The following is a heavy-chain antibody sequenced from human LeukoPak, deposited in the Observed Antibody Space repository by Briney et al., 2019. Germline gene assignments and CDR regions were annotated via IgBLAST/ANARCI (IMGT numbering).Heavy chain of an antibody. J-gene: IGHJ5*02. CDR1: GYSISSGYY. CDR2: IYHSGST. V-gene: IGHV4-38-2*02. D-gene: IGHD3-22*01. Sequence: SETLSLTCTVSGYSISSGYYWGWIRQPPGKGLEWIGSIYHSGSTYYNPSLKSRVTISVDTSKNQFSLKLSSVTAADTAVYYCARDWWPSPYYYDSSGYPSGLNWFDPWGQGTLVTVSS. CDR3: ARDWWPSPYYYDSSGYPSGLNWFDP.